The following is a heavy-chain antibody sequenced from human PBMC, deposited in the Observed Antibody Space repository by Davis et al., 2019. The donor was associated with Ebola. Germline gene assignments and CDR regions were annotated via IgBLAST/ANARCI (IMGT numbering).Heavy chain of an antibody. Sequence: ASVKVSCKASGYTFTSYYMHWVRQAPGQGLEWMGIINPSGGSTSYAQKFQGRVTMTRDTSTSTVYMELSSLRSEDTAVYYCASTISSGYYHDYWGQGTLVTVSS. CDR3: ASTISSGYYHDY. D-gene: IGHD3-22*01. V-gene: IGHV1-46*01. CDR1: GYTFTSYY. J-gene: IGHJ4*02. CDR2: INPSGGST.